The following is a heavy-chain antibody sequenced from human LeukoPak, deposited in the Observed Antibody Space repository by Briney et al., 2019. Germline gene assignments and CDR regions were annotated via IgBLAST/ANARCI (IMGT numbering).Heavy chain of an antibody. Sequence: GGSLRLSCAASGFTFSSYEMDWVRQAPEKGLEWISYISSSGGYMYADSVKGRFTIPRDNAKNSLYLQMNSLRAEDTAVYYCARGSMTADYWGQGTLVTVSS. V-gene: IGHV3-48*03. CDR2: ISSSGGY. CDR1: GFTFSSYE. J-gene: IGHJ4*02. CDR3: ARGSMTADY. D-gene: IGHD2/OR15-2a*01.